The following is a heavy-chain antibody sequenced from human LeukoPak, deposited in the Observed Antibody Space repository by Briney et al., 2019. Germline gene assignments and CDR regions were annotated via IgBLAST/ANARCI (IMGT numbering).Heavy chain of an antibody. J-gene: IGHJ5*02. CDR1: GGSISSSSYY. CDR2: IYYSGST. V-gene: IGHV4-39*01. Sequence: PSETLSLTCTVSGGSISSSSYYWGWIRQPPGKGLEWIGSIYYSGSTYYNPSLKSRVTISVDTSKNQFSLKLSSVTAADTAVYYCASQQGDIVVVPAAMGWFDPWGQGTLVTVSS. CDR3: ASQQGDIVVVPAAMGWFDP. D-gene: IGHD2-2*01.